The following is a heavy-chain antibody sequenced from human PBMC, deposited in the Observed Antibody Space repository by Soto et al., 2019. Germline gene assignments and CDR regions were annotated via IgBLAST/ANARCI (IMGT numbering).Heavy chain of an antibody. Sequence: QVQLVESGGGVAQPGRSLRLSCAATGFTFSSYGMHWVRQAPGKGLEWVAVIEYDGSNKYYADSVKGRFTISRDNSKNTLYLQMNSLIAEDTAVYYCARDSARAMVRIYHGMDVWGQGTTVTLSS. CDR1: GFTFSSYG. J-gene: IGHJ6*02. CDR2: IEYDGSNK. CDR3: ARDSARAMVRIYHGMDV. V-gene: IGHV3-33*01. D-gene: IGHD3-10*01.